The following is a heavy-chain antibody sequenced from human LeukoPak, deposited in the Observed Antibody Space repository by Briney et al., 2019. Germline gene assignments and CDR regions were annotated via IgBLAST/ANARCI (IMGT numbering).Heavy chain of an antibody. V-gene: IGHV1-18*04. CDR2: TSYNGNT. CDR3: ARHSGSGWQALGY. Sequence: ASVKASCKASGYTFSNYGVSWVRQAPGLGLEWMGWTSYNGNTNYAQKFQDRVTMTTDTSTTTAYMELRSLESDDTAVYYCARHSGSGWQALGYWGQGTLVTVSS. J-gene: IGHJ4*02. CDR1: GYTFSNYG. D-gene: IGHD6-19*01.